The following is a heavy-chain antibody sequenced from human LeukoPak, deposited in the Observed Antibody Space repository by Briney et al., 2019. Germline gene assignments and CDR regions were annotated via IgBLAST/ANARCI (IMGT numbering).Heavy chain of an antibody. CDR2: ISTSGST. J-gene: IGHJ6*03. CDR1: GGSISSGSYY. V-gene: IGHV4-61*02. CDR3: ARDSRGLDSSSGHYYYYMDV. D-gene: IGHD6-13*01. Sequence: SETLSLTCTVSGGSISSGSYYYNWIRQPAGKGLEWIGRISTSGSTNYNPSLKSRVTISVDTSKNQFSLKLSSVTAADTAVYYCARDSRGLDSSSGHYYYYMDVWGKGTTVTVSS.